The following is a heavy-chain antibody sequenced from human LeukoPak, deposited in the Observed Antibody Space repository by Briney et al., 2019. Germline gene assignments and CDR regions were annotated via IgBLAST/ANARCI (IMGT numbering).Heavy chain of an antibody. Sequence: PAASVKVSCKTSGYIFTPHHIHWMRQAPGQGLELLGWVSAANNPEYSQKFQGRVVITRDASATTSYLELNSLRSEDTAVYYCAMSVEMPQIPSFDPWGQETRVTVSS. V-gene: IGHV1-3*01. J-gene: IGHJ5*02. CDR3: AMSVEMPQIPSFDP. CDR2: VSAANNP. D-gene: IGHD5-24*01. CDR1: GYIFTPHH.